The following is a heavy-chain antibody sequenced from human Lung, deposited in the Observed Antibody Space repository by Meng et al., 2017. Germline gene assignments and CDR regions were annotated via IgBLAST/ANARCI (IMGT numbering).Heavy chain of an antibody. CDR3: ARGRVVVAATPSDY. Sequence: EVQLVESGGGLVKPGGSLSPSCAASGFTFSSYSMNWVRQAPGKGLEWVSSISSSSTYADSVKGRFTISRDNAKNSLYLQMNSLRAEDTAVYYCARGRVVVAATPSDYWGQGTLVTVSS. V-gene: IGHV3-21*01. D-gene: IGHD2-15*01. J-gene: IGHJ4*02. CDR2: ISSSST. CDR1: GFTFSSYS.